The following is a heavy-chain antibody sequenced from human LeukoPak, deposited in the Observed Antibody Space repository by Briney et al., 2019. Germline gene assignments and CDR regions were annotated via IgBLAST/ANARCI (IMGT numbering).Heavy chain of an antibody. CDR2: ISGSGLTI. CDR1: GFTFSSYS. V-gene: IGHV3-48*02. CDR3: ARVTLGAFDI. Sequence: QTGGPLRLSCAVSGFTFSSYSKNWVRQAPGKGLEWVTYISGSGLTICYADSVKGRFNIARDNVKNSLYLQMKSLRDEDTAVYCCARVTLGAFDIWGQGTMVTVSS. J-gene: IGHJ3*02.